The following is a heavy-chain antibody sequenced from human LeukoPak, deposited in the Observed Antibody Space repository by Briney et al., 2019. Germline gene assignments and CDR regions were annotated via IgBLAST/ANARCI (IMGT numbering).Heavy chain of an antibody. D-gene: IGHD4-23*01. J-gene: IGHJ4*02. CDR3: ARVSRGNSVGGDY. Sequence: SETLSLTCAVYGGSFSGYYWSWIRQPPGKGLEWIGEINHSGSTNYNPSLKSRVTISLDTSKNQFSLKLNSVTAADTAMYYCARVSRGNSVGGDYWGQGTLVTVSS. CDR1: GGSFSGYY. V-gene: IGHV4-34*01. CDR2: INHSGST.